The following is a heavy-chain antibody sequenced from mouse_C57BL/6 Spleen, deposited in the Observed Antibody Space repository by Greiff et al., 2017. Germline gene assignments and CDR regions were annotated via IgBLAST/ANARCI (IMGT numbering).Heavy chain of an antibody. CDR3: ARPYYGSSYEFAY. Sequence: QVQLQQSGPGLVQPSQSLSITCTVSGFSLTSYGVHWVRQSPGKGLEWLGVIWSGGSTDYNAAFISRLSISKDNSKSQVFFKMNSLQADDTAIYYCARPYYGSSYEFAYWGQGTLVTVSA. J-gene: IGHJ3*01. CDR1: GFSLTSYG. CDR2: IWSGGST. V-gene: IGHV2-2*01. D-gene: IGHD1-1*01.